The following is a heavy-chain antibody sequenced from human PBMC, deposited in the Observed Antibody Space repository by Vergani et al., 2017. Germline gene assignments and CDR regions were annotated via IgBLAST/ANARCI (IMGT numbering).Heavy chain of an antibody. D-gene: IGHD3-9*01. Sequence: QVQLQESGPGLVKPSQTLSLTCTVSGGSISSGSYYWSWIRQPAGKGLEWIGRIYTSGSTNYNPSLKSRVTMSVDTSKNQFSLKLSSVTAADTAVYYCARVAYDDTPLGYYYYMDVWGKGTTVTVSS. CDR3: ARVAYDDTPLGYYYYMDV. CDR2: IYTSGST. J-gene: IGHJ6*03. V-gene: IGHV4-61*02. CDR1: GGSISSGSYY.